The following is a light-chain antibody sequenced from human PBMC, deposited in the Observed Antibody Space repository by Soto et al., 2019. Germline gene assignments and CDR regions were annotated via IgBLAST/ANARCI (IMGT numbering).Light chain of an antibody. CDR2: EVS. V-gene: IGLV2-14*03. CDR1: SSDVGAYDY. J-gene: IGLJ1*01. CDR3: ASHTTTNTRV. Sequence: QSVLTQPASVSGSPGQSIAISCTGTSSDVGAYDYVSWYQQHPDRAPRLVIYEVSNRPSGVSNRFSGSKSVNTATLTISGLQAEDEAEYYCASHTTTNTRVFGTGTKLTVL.